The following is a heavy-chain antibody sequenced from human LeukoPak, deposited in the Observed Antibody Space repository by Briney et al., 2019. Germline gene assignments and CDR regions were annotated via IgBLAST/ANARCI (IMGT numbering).Heavy chain of an antibody. CDR1: GFTFSSYA. V-gene: IGHV3-23*01. J-gene: IGHJ4*02. CDR2: ISNDGGGT. D-gene: IGHD3-22*01. Sequence: GGSLRLSCAASGFTFSSYAMSWARQAPGKGLEWVSAISNDGGGTTYADFVRGRFSVSRDNSKNTLFLQMNSLRAEDTALYYCAKGSSGYFFDLWGQGTLVTVSS. CDR3: AKGSSGYFFDL.